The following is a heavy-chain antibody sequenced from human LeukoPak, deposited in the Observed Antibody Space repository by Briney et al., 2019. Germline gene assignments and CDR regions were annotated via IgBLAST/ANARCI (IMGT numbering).Heavy chain of an antibody. CDR2: INAGNGNT. CDR3: ARAPIGGYCSSTSCPKNWFDP. D-gene: IGHD2-2*01. CDR1: GYTFTSYA. J-gene: IGHJ5*02. Sequence: ASVKVSCKASGYTFTSYAMHWVRQAPGQRLEWMGWINAGNGNTKYSQKFQGRVTMTRNTSISTAYMELSSLRSEDTAVYYCARAPIGGYCSSTSCPKNWFDPWGQGTLVTVSS. V-gene: IGHV1-3*01.